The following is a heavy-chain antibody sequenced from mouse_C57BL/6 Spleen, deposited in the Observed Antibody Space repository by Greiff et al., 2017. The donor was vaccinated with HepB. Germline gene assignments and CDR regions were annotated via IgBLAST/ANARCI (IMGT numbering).Heavy chain of an antibody. Sequence: QVQLQQSGAELARPGASVKMSCKASGYTFTSYTMHWVKQRPGQGLEWIGYINPSSGYTKYNQKFKDKATLTADKSSSTAYMQLSSLTSEDSAVYYCARLDDDGYTYYYAMDYWGQGTSVTVSS. CDR1: GYTFTSYT. CDR2: INPSSGYT. CDR3: ARLDDDGYTYYYAMDY. V-gene: IGHV1-4*01. J-gene: IGHJ4*01. D-gene: IGHD2-3*01.